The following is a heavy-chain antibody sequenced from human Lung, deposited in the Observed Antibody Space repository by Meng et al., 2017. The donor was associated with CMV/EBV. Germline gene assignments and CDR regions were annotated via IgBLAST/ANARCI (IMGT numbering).Heavy chain of an antibody. J-gene: IGHJ6*02. V-gene: IGHV3-33*01. CDR3: ARPRYDTSHYPVYYYYGMDV. CDR1: GFTLVRYH. D-gene: IGHD3-22*01. CDR2: IWYDGGNK. Sequence: GESXKISCVASGFTLVRYHMHWVRQAPGKGLEWVAFIWYDGGNKFYADSVKGRFTISRDNSKNTLYLQMNNVGADDAAIYFCARPRYDTSHYPVYYYYGMDVWGLGXTVTASS.